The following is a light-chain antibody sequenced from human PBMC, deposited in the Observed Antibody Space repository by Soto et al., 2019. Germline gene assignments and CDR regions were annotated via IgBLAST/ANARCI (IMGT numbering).Light chain of an antibody. CDR3: QQYNTCPPFT. Sequence: EIEMTQSPGTLSVYPGERATLTCRASQSVSRSLAWYQQKPGQAPMLLIYAASTRATGIPARFSGSGSGTEFTLTISSLESEDFAVYYCQQYNTCPPFTFGQGTRLEIK. J-gene: IGKJ5*01. V-gene: IGKV3-15*01. CDR1: QSVSRS. CDR2: AAS.